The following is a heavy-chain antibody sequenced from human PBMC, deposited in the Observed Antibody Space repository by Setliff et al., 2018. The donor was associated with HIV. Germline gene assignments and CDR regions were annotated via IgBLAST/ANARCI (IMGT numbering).Heavy chain of an antibody. CDR1: GFTFSSFW. J-gene: IGHJ4*02. D-gene: IGHD3-3*01. Sequence: SVKVSCAASGFTFSSFWMSWVRQAPGQGLEWMGGIIPILGIANYAQKFQGRVTITADKSTSTAYMELSSLRSEDTAVYYCARVSRYVLSYNFWSGYYYDYWGQGTLVTVSS. V-gene: IGHV1-69*10. CDR2: IIPILGIA. CDR3: ARVSRYVLSYNFWSGYYYDY.